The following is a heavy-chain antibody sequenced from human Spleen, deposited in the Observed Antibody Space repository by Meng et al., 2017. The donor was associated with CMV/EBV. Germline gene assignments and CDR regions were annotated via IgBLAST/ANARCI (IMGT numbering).Heavy chain of an antibody. J-gene: IGHJ4*02. CDR2: INSDGNNT. CDR3: ARGAVYSENSADY. Sequence: AAPGFHFRTYWLHWVRQAPGKGLVWVSRINSDGNNTSYADSVKGRFTISRDNAKNTLYLQMNSLRAEDTAVYYCARGAVYSENSADYWGQGTLVTVSS. D-gene: IGHD1-26*01. V-gene: IGHV3-74*01. CDR1: GFHFRTYW.